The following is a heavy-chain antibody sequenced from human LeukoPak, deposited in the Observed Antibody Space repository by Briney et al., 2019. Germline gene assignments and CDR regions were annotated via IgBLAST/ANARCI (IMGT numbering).Heavy chain of an antibody. CDR3: ARDLEYQLHTGGFDP. CDR1: GGSISSYY. CDR2: IYYSGST. D-gene: IGHD2-2*01. Sequence: SETLSLTCTVSGGSISSYYWSWIRQPPGKGLEWIGYIYYSGSTNYNPSLKSRVTISVDTSKNQFSLKLSSVTAADTAVYYCARDLEYQLHTGGFDPWGQGTLVTVSS. V-gene: IGHV4-59*01. J-gene: IGHJ5*02.